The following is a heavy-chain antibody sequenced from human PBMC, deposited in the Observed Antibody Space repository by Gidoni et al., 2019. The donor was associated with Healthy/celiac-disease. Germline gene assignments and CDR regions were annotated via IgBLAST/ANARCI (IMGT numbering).Heavy chain of an antibody. CDR2: ISSSSSYI. J-gene: IGHJ5*02. D-gene: IGHD6-13*01. Sequence: EVQLVASGGGLVQPGGSLRLSCAASGFTFSSYSMNWVRQAPGKGLEWVSSISSSSSYIYYADSVKGRFTISRDNAKNSLYLQMNSLRAEDTAVYYCARDLGEQQLPLSPYPDPWGQGTLVTVSS. V-gene: IGHV3-21*01. CDR1: GFTFSSYS. CDR3: ARDLGEQQLPLSPYPDP.